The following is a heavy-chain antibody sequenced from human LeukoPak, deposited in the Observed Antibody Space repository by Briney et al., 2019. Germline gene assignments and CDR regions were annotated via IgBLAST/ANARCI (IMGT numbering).Heavy chain of an antibody. CDR1: GYTLTELS. Sequence: ASVKVPCKVSGYTLTELSMHWVRQAPGKGLEWMGGFDPEDGETIYAQKFQGRVTMTEDTSTDTAYMELSSLRSEDTAVYYCATALVVVAARTFDYWGQGTLVTVSS. CDR2: FDPEDGET. CDR3: ATALVVVAARTFDY. D-gene: IGHD2-15*01. V-gene: IGHV1-24*01. J-gene: IGHJ4*02.